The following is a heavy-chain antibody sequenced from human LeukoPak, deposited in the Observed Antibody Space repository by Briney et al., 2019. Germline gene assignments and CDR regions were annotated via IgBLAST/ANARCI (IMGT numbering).Heavy chain of an antibody. V-gene: IGHV3-23*01. CDR3: AKYGSGSYYNVNVYCSGGSCYAPYFDY. CDR2: ISGSGGST. CDR1: GFTFSSYG. J-gene: IGHJ4*02. D-gene: IGHD2-15*01. Sequence: GGSLRLSCAASGFTFSSYGMSWVRQAPGKGLEWVSAISGSGGSTYYADSVKGRFTISRDNSKNTLYLQMNSLRAEDTAVYYCAKYGSGSYYNVNVYCSGGSCYAPYFDYWGQGTLVTVSS.